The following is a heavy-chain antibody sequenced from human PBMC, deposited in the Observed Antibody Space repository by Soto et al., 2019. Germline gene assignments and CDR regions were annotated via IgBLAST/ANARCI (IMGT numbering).Heavy chain of an antibody. V-gene: IGHV1-2*02. CDR3: ARDVVSTIGDFGF. Sequence: GASVKVSCKASGYTFIGYYIHWVRQAPGQGLEWMGWINPNSGATNYAQKFQGRVTMTRDTSITTAYMELSRLRSDDTAVYYCARDVVSTIGDFGFWGQGTPVTVSS. J-gene: IGHJ4*02. D-gene: IGHD5-12*01. CDR2: INPNSGAT. CDR1: GYTFIGYY.